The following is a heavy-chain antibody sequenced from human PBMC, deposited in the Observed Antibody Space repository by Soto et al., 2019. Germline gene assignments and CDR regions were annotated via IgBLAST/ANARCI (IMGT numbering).Heavy chain of an antibody. CDR2: INPSGGRT. Sequence: ASVKVSCKASGYSFISYYIHWVRQAPGQGLEWLGIINPSGGRTTYAQKFQGRVTMTRDTSTSTVYLELGSLGSEDTAVYYCGRLIVGSDMDVWGQGTTVTVSS. D-gene: IGHD3-10*01. J-gene: IGHJ6*02. CDR3: GRLIVGSDMDV. V-gene: IGHV1-46*03. CDR1: GYSFISYY.